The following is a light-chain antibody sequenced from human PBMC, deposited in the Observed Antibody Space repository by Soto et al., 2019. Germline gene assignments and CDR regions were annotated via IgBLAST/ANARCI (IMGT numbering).Light chain of an antibody. CDR2: EVT. V-gene: IGLV2-8*01. J-gene: IGLJ2*01. Sequence: QSVLTQPPSASGSPGQSVTLSCTGTGTDVGGYNYVSWYQQHPGKAPKLIIYEVTTRPSGVPDRFSGSKSGNTASLTVSGLQAEDEADYYCSSYSGSNSVVFGGGTKLTVL. CDR3: SSYSGSNSVV. CDR1: GTDVGGYNY.